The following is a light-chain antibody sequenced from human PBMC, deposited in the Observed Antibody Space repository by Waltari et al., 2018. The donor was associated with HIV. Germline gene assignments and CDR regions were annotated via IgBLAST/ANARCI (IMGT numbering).Light chain of an antibody. J-gene: IGLJ2*01. CDR2: STN. CDR1: SSTIGSNT. CDR3: AAWDDSLNGPV. V-gene: IGLV1-44*01. Sequence: QSVLTQPPSASGTPGQRVTISSSGSSSTIGSNTVNWYQRLPGTAPKLLIYSTNRRPSGVPDRFSGSKSGTSASLAISGLQSEDEADYYCAAWDDSLNGPVFGGGTKLTVL.